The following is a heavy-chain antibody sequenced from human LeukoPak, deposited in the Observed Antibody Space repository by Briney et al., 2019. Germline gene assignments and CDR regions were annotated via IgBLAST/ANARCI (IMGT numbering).Heavy chain of an antibody. V-gene: IGHV3-11*04. CDR3: ARSRYNSGYYGFGY. CDR1: GFTFSDSY. Sequence: GGSLRLSCAASGFTFSDSYMSWIRQVPGKGLEWISYISDSADTIYYADSVKGRFTISRDNAKNSLYLQMDSLRAEDTAVYYCARSRYNSGYYGFGYWGQGTLVTVSS. D-gene: IGHD3-22*01. CDR2: ISDSADTI. J-gene: IGHJ4*02.